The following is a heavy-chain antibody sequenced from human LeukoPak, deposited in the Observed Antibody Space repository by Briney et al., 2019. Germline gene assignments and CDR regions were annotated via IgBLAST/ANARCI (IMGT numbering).Heavy chain of an antibody. Sequence: MRSETLSLTCTVSGGSISSYYWSWIRQPPGKGLEWIGYIYYSGSTNYNPSLKSRVTISEDTSKNQFSLKLSSVTAADTAVYYCARERGGSSWYVRAFDIWGQGTMVTVSS. CDR3: ARERGGSSWYVRAFDI. D-gene: IGHD6-13*01. CDR1: GGSISSYY. J-gene: IGHJ3*02. V-gene: IGHV4-59*01. CDR2: IYYSGST.